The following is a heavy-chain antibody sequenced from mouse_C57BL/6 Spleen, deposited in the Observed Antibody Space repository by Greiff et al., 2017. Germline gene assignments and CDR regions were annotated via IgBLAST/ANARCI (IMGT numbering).Heavy chain of an antibody. CDR2: ISYDGSN. CDR1: GYSITSGYY. Sequence: ESGPGLVKPSQSLSLTCSVTGYSITSGYYWNWIRQFPGNKLEWIGYISYDGSNNYNPSLKNRISITRDTSKNQFFLKLNSVTTEDTATYYCARDYDGFAYWGQGTLVTVSA. J-gene: IGHJ3*01. CDR3: ARDYDGFAY. D-gene: IGHD2-12*01. V-gene: IGHV3-6*01.